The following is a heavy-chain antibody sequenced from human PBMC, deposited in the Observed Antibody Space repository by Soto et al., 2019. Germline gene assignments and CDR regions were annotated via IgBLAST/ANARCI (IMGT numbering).Heavy chain of an antibody. V-gene: IGHV3-48*02. Sequence: EVQLVESGGGLVQPGGSLRLSCAASGFTFSSYSMNWVRQAPGKGLEWVSYISSSSSTIYYADSVKGRFTISRDNAKNSLYLQMNSLRDEDTAVYYCARDGVYSSSWYQYLQQHYYYGMDVWGQGTTVTVSS. CDR2: ISSSSSTI. CDR3: ARDGVYSSSWYQYLQQHYYYGMDV. CDR1: GFTFSSYS. D-gene: IGHD6-13*01. J-gene: IGHJ6*02.